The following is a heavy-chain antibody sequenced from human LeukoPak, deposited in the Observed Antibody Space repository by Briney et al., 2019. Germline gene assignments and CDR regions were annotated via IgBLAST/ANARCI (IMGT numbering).Heavy chain of an antibody. Sequence: GGSLRLSCAASGFTFSSYGMHWVRQAPGKGLEWVAVIWYDGSNKYYADSVRGRFTISRDNSKNTLYLQMNSLRAEDTAVYYCARDHLALGSFDYWGQGTLVTVSS. J-gene: IGHJ4*02. CDR2: IWYDGSNK. CDR3: ARDHLALGSFDY. D-gene: IGHD3-10*01. CDR1: GFTFSSYG. V-gene: IGHV3-33*01.